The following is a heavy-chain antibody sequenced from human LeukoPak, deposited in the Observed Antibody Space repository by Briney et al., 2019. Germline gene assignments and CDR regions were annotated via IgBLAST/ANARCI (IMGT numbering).Heavy chain of an antibody. Sequence: SETLSLTCSVSGGSINNYYWSWIRQPPGKGLEWIGYIHSSGNTNYNPSLKSRVTMSADTSKNQLSLKLNSVTAADSAIYHCARYGDYFFDQWGQGTLVTVSS. CDR1: GGSINNYY. CDR2: IHSSGNT. CDR3: ARYGDYFFDQ. J-gene: IGHJ4*02. D-gene: IGHD4-17*01. V-gene: IGHV4-59*01.